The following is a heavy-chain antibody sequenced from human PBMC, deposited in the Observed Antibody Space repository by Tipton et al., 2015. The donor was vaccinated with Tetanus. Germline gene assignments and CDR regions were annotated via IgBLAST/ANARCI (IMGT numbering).Heavy chain of an antibody. V-gene: IGHV4-31*03. CDR2: IYYTALT. CDR1: GASINAGGYL. D-gene: IGHD5-18*01. J-gene: IGHJ4*01. Sequence: TLSLTCNVSGASINAGGYLWTWVRQHSGKGLEWIGNIYYTALTSYTPSLSGRVTISVDTSKNQFSLSLTSVTAADTATYYCARMGFTYGQVVYWGQGTLVTVAS. CDR3: ARMGFTYGQVVY.